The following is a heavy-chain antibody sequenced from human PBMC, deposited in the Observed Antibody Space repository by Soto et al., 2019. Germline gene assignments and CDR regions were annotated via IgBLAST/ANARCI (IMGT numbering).Heavy chain of an antibody. CDR2: ISILGDST. CDR3: ARDRAGTRTFPHNTFNL. J-gene: IGHJ3*01. D-gene: IGHD6-19*01. CDR1: GFSFNVYY. V-gene: IGHV3-11*01. Sequence: QEQLAESGGGLVKPGGSLRLSCAASGFSFNVYYMTWIRQAPGSGLEWVASISILGDSTYYADSVKGRFTISRDNVKNSLDLQMETLTAEATALYYCARDRAGTRTFPHNTFNLWGQGTTVTVAS.